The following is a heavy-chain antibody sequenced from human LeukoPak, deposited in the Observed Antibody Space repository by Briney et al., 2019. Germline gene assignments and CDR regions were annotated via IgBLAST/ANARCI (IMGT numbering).Heavy chain of an antibody. V-gene: IGHV3-23*01. CDR1: GFIFSSYA. D-gene: IGHD5-24*01. J-gene: IGHJ4*02. CDR3: AKENRWQ. Sequence: PGGSLRLSCAASGFIFSSYAMNWVRQAPGKGLEWVSRISGSGATINYSDSVKGQFTISRDNSKNTLYLQMNSLRAEDTAVYYCAKENRWQWGQGTLVTVSS. CDR2: ISGSGATI.